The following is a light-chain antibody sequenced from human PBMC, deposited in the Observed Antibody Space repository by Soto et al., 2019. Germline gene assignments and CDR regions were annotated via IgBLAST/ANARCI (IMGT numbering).Light chain of an antibody. Sequence: DAVMTPSPLSLPVTPGEPASISCRSHQSLLHSNGYNYLDWYLQKPGQSPQLLIYLGSNRASGVPARFSGSGSGTDFTLKISRVEAEDVGVYYCMQALQTLPTFGQGTKVDI. J-gene: IGKJ1*01. CDR2: LGS. V-gene: IGKV2-28*01. CDR3: MQALQTLPT. CDR1: QSLLHSNGYNY.